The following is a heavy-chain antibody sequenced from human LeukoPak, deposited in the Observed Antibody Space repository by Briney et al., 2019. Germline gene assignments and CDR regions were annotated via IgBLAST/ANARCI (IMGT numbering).Heavy chain of an antibody. D-gene: IGHD4-11*01. CDR1: GFTFDDYA. J-gene: IGHJ6*03. CDR2: ISWDGGST. CDR3: AKDMGKNIMRLPNYYYYYCMDV. Sequence: GGSLRLSCAASGFTFDDYAMHWVRQAPGKGLEWVSLISWDGGSTYYADSVKGRFTISRDNSKNSLYLQMNSLRAEDTALYYCAKDMGKNIMRLPNYYYYYCMDVWGKGTTVTVSS. V-gene: IGHV3-43D*03.